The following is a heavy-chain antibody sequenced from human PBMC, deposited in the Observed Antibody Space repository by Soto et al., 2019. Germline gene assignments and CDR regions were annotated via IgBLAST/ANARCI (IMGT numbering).Heavy chain of an antibody. Sequence: QVQLVQSGAEVKKPGSSVKVSCKASGGTFSSYAISWVRQAPGQGLEWMGGIIPIFGTANYAQKFQGRVTITADEATSTAYMELSSLRSEDTAVYYCARTYCSGGSCYSTSPYYFDYWGQGTLVTVSS. V-gene: IGHV1-69*01. D-gene: IGHD2-15*01. J-gene: IGHJ4*02. CDR2: IIPIFGTA. CDR1: GGTFSSYA. CDR3: ARTYCSGGSCYSTSPYYFDY.